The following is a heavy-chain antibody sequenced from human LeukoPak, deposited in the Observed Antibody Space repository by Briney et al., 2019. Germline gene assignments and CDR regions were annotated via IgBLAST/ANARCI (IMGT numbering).Heavy chain of an antibody. J-gene: IGHJ4*02. V-gene: IGHV3-48*02. Sequence: TGGSLRLSCAASGFTFSTYSMSWVRQAPGKGLEWVSHISGTSSLIYYADSVKGRFTISRDNAKNSLYLQMNSLRDEDTAVYYCVRDQFFSFDYWGQGTLVTVSS. CDR2: ISGTSSLI. D-gene: IGHD3-3*01. CDR1: GFTFSTYS. CDR3: VRDQFFSFDY.